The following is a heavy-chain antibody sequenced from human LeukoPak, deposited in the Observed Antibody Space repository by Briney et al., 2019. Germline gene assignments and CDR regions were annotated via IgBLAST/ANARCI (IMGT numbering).Heavy chain of an antibody. V-gene: IGHV3-21*01. CDR3: ARGGNSAWLDPPLPPDY. D-gene: IGHD6-19*01. CDR1: GFTFNTYI. J-gene: IGHJ4*02. Sequence: PGGSPRLSCAASGFTFNTYIMHWVRQAPGKGLEWVSSIGGSSTYIHYADSLKGRFTISRDNAKNSLYLQVNSLRGEDTGVYYCARGGNSAWLDPPLPPDYWGQGTLVIVSS. CDR2: IGGSSTYI.